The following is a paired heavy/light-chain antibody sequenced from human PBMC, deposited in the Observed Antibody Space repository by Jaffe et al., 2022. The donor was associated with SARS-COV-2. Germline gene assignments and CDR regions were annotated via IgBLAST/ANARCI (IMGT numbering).Heavy chain of an antibody. CDR2: IYYSGAT. CDR1: GGSISSSSYY. CDR3: AILYYDSRAFDY. J-gene: IGHJ4*02. Sequence: QLRLQESGPGLVKPSETLSLTCIVSGGSISSSSYYWGWIRQPPGKGLEWIGTIYYSGATYYNPSLKSRVTISIDTSTNQFSLKLSSVTAADTAVYFCAILYYDSRAFDYWGQGTLVTVSS. D-gene: IGHD3-22*01. V-gene: IGHV4-39*01.
Light chain of an antibody. CDR1: QSFSRY. J-gene: IGKJ2*01. Sequence: DIQMTQSPSSLSASVGDRVTITCRASQSFSRYLNWYQQKPGKAPKLLIYDASSLQSGVPSRFSGSGSGTDFTLTISSLQPEDFATYHCQQSYGTPYTFGQGTKLEIK. V-gene: IGKV1-39*01. CDR2: DAS. CDR3: QQSYGTPYT.